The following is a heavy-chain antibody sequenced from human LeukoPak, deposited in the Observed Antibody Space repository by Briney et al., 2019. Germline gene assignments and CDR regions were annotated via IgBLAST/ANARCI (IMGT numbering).Heavy chain of an antibody. CDR2: IYYSGST. J-gene: IGHJ5*02. D-gene: IGHD6-19*01. CDR1: GGSISSYY. Sequence: SETLSLTCTVSGGSISSYYWSWIRQPPGKGLEWVGYIYYSGSTNYNPSLKSRVTISVDTSKNQFSLKLSSVTAADTAVYYCARELGIAVAGTSTGWFDPWGQGTLVTVSS. CDR3: ARELGIAVAGTSTGWFDP. V-gene: IGHV4-59*01.